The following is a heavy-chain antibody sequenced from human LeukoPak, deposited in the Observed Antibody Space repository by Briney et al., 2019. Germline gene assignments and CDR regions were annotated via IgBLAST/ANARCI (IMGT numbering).Heavy chain of an antibody. J-gene: IGHJ6*03. Sequence: PGESLRLSCAASGFTFSSYSMNWVRQAPGKGLEWVSYISISSSTIHYADSVKGRFTISRDNAKNSVYLQMNSLRAEDTAVYYCATGWDYMDVWGKGTTVTVSS. V-gene: IGHV3-48*04. D-gene: IGHD1-26*01. CDR3: ATGWDYMDV. CDR1: GFTFSSYS. CDR2: ISISSSTI.